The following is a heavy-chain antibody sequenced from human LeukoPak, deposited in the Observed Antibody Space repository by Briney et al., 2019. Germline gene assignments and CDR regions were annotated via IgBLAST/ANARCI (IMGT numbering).Heavy chain of an antibody. CDR2: INPSGGST. CDR3: AREEVRGVRYYDY. V-gene: IGHV1-46*01. Sequence: ASVKVSCKASGYTFSTYYMHWVRQAPGQGLEWMGIINPSGGSTSYAQKFQGRVTMTRDTSISTAYMELSRLRSDDTAVYYCAREEVRGVRYYDYWGQGTLVTVSS. CDR1: GYTFSTYY. D-gene: IGHD3-10*01. J-gene: IGHJ4*02.